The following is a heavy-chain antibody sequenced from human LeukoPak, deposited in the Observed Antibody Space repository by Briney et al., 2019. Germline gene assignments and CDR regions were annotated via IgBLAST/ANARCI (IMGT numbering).Heavy chain of an antibody. CDR2: IYKSGTT. J-gene: IGHJ6*03. Sequence: PSETLSLTCTVSGESINPYYWNWIRQSAGKGLEWIGHIYKSGTTNFNPSLTSRVTMSLDTSRNQFSLKLRSVTAADTAVYLCARSFLDYMDVWGKGTTVTVSS. V-gene: IGHV4-4*07. CDR1: GESINPYY. D-gene: IGHD2/OR15-2a*01. CDR3: ARSFLDYMDV.